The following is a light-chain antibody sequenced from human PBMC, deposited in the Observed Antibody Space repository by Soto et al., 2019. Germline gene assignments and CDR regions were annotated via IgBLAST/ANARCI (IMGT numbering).Light chain of an antibody. Sequence: QSVLTQPASVSGSPGQSITISCTGTSSNVGSYNLVSWYQQHPGKAPKLMIYEVSKRLSGVSNRFSGSKSGNTASLTISGLQAEDEADYHCCSYAGSYTYVFGPGTKVTVL. CDR3: CSYAGSYTYV. CDR2: EVS. V-gene: IGLV2-23*02. CDR1: SSNVGSYNL. J-gene: IGLJ1*01.